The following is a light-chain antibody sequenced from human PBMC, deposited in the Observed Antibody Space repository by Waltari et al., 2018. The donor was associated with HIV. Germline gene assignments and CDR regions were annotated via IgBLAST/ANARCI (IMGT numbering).Light chain of an antibody. V-gene: IGKV3-15*01. CDR2: AAS. J-gene: IGKJ4*01. CDR1: QSVNNN. Sequence: ETMMTQSPATLSVSPGERATLSCRASQSVNNNLAWYQQKLGQAPRLLIYAASTRATGIPARFSGGGSGTEFTLTINTLQSEDFAVYYCQQYHNWPPLTFGGGTKVEIK. CDR3: QQYHNWPPLT.